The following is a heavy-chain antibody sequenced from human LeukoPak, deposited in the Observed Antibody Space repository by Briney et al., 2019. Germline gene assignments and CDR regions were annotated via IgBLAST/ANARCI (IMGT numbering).Heavy chain of an antibody. V-gene: IGHV4-59*01. CDR3: ARATVGGLAY. CDR1: GASLSTYY. J-gene: IGHJ4*02. CDR2: ISYSGGT. D-gene: IGHD1-26*01. Sequence: SETLSLTCTVSGASLSTYYWSWIRQPPGKGLEWIGYISYSGGTNYNPSLKSRVTISVDTSKNQFSLNLSSVTAADTAIYYCARATVGGLAYWGQGTLVTVSS.